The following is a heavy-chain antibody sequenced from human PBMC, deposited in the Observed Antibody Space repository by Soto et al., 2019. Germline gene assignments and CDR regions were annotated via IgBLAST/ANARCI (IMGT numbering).Heavy chain of an antibody. CDR1: GFTFSSYA. D-gene: IGHD3-22*01. V-gene: IGHV3-23*01. CDR2: ISGSGGST. J-gene: IGHJ6*02. Sequence: PGGSLRLSCAASGFTFSSYAMSRVRQAPGKGLEWVSAISGSGGSTYYADSVKGRFTISRDNSKNTLYLQMNSLRAEDTAVYYCAKGGYYDSSGYPFSPNYYYYGMNVWGQGTTVTVSS. CDR3: AKGGYYDSSGYPFSPNYYYYGMNV.